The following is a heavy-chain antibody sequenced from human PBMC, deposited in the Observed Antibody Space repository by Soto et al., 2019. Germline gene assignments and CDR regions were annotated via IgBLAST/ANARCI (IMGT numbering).Heavy chain of an antibody. CDR3: AKDSSVGATKA. J-gene: IGHJ5*02. D-gene: IGHD1-26*01. CDR1: GFTCSSYA. CDR2: ISGSGGST. V-gene: IGHV3-23*01. Sequence: QPWGSLLLSCAASGFTCSSYAMSWVRQAPGKGLEWVSAISGSGGSTYYAASVKGRFTISRDNSKNTLYLQMNSLRAEDTAVYYWAKDSSVGATKAWGQGTLVTVSS.